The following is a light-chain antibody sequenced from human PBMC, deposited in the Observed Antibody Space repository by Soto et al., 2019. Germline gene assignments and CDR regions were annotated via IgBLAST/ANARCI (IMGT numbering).Light chain of an antibody. Sequence: EIVLTQSPGTLSLSPGERATLSCRASQSVSSNYLAWYQQKPGQAPRTLIYGASSRATGIPDRFSGSGAGTDFTLTICRLESEDFAVYYCQQYGSSPWTFGQGTKEEIK. CDR2: GAS. V-gene: IGKV3-20*01. CDR3: QQYGSSPWT. CDR1: QSVSSNY. J-gene: IGKJ1*01.